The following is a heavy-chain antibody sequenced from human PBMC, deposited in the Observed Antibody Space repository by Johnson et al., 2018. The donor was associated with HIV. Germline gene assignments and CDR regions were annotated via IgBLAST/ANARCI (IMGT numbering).Heavy chain of an antibody. CDR2: INSDGSST. D-gene: IGHD1-26*01. Sequence: VQLVESGGGLVQPGGSLRLSCAASGFTFSSYWMHWVRQAPGKGLVWVSRINSDGSSTSYADSVKGRFTISRDNAKNTLYLQMNSLRAEDTAVYYCAKSSSGELLYAVDIWGQGTMVTVSS. CDR3: AKSSSGELLYAVDI. V-gene: IGHV3-74*01. J-gene: IGHJ3*02. CDR1: GFTFSSYW.